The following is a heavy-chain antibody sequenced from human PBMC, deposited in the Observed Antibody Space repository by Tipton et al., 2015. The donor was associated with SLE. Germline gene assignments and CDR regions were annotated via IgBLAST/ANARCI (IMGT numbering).Heavy chain of an antibody. V-gene: IGHV3-23*03. D-gene: IGHD3-16*01. Sequence: SLRLSCAASGFTFSSYAMSWVRQAPGKGLEWVSVIYSGGSSTYYADSVKGRFTISRDNSKNTLYLQMNSLRAEDTAVYYCAKIGGEFDYWGQGTLVTVSS. CDR1: GFTFSSYA. CDR2: IYSGGSST. J-gene: IGHJ4*02. CDR3: AKIGGEFDY.